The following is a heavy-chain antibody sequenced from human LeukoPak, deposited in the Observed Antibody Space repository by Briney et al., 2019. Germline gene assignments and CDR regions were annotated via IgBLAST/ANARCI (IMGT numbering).Heavy chain of an antibody. CDR2: ISWNSGSI. CDR1: GFTFDDYA. J-gene: IGHJ6*02. CDR3: AKAQGLYYYSGMDV. V-gene: IGHV3-9*01. Sequence: GRSLRLSCAASGFTFDDYAMHWVRQAPGKGLEWVSGISWNSGSIGYADSVKGRFTISRDNAKNSLYLQMNSLRAEDTAVYYCAKAQGLYYYSGMDVWGQGTTVTVSS.